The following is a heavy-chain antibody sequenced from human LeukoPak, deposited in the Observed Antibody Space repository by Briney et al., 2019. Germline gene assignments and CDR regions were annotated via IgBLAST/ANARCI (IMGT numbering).Heavy chain of an antibody. CDR1: GYTFTSYG. Sequence: ASVKVSCKASGYTFTSYGISWVRQAPGQGLEWMGWISAYNGNTNYAQKLQGRVTMTTDTSTSTAYMELRSLRSDDTAVYYCARVRARNGWLRSLLSSPFDYWGQGTLVTVSS. CDR3: ARVRARNGWLRSLLSSPFDY. J-gene: IGHJ4*02. CDR2: ISAYNGNT. V-gene: IGHV1-18*01. D-gene: IGHD5-12*01.